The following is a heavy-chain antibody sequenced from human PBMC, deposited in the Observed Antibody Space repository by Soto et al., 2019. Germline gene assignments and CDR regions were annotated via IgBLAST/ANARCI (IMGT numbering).Heavy chain of an antibody. V-gene: IGHV2-5*02. J-gene: IGHJ4*02. D-gene: IGHD4-17*01. CDR3: AHTLYYGGYDY. Sequence: QITLKESGPTLVKPTQTLTLTCTFSGFSLSTSGVGVGWICQPPGKALEWLALIYWDDDKRYSPSLKSRLTXTXXTSKNQVVLTMTNMDPVDTATYYCAHTLYYGGYDYWGQGTLVTVSS. CDR1: GFSLSTSGVG. CDR2: IYWDDDK.